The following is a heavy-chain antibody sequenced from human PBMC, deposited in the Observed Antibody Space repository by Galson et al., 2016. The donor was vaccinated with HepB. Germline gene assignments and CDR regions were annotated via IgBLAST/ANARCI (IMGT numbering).Heavy chain of an antibody. D-gene: IGHD3-10*01. V-gene: IGHV5-10-1*01. CDR2: IDPSASYT. J-gene: IGHJ4*02. CDR3: ARHYNYSYAY. CDR1: GYSFTTYW. Sequence: QSGAEVKKPGESLRISCKASGYSFTTYWITWVRQIPGKGLEWLGTIDPSASYTNYNPSFRGHVTISIDKSIAPAYLQRSSLTASDTAIYYCARHYNYSYAYWGQGALVTVSS.